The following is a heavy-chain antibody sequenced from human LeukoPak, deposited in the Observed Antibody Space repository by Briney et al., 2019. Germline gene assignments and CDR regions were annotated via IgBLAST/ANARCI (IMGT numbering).Heavy chain of an antibody. V-gene: IGHV1-2*02. Sequence: ASVKVSCKASGYTFTGYYMHWVRQAPGQGLEWMGWINPNSGGTNYAQKLQGRVTMTTDTSTSAAYMELRSLRSDDTAVYYCARQRVYGDYLETDYWGQGTLVTVSS. CDR1: GYTFTGYY. J-gene: IGHJ4*02. D-gene: IGHD4-17*01. CDR2: INPNSGGT. CDR3: ARQRVYGDYLETDY.